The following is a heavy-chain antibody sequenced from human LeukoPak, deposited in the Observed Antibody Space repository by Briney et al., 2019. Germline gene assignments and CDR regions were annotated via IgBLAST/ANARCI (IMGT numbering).Heavy chain of an antibody. D-gene: IGHD3-10*01. V-gene: IGHV3-33*06. CDR1: GFTFNNYA. J-gene: IGHJ4*02. CDR2: IWYDGSNK. CDR3: AKDARGLADY. Sequence: GGSLRLSCAASGFTFNNYALSWVRQAPGKGLEWVAVIWYDGSNKYYADSVKGRFTISRDNSKNTLYLQMNSLRAEDTAVYYCAKDARGLADYWGQGTLVTVSS.